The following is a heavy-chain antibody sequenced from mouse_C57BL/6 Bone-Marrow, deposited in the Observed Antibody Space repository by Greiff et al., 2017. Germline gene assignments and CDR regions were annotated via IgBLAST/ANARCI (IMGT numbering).Heavy chain of an antibody. V-gene: IGHV5-17*01. CDR2: ISSGSSTI. CDR1: GFTFSDYG. J-gene: IGHJ2*01. Sequence: EVNVVESGGGLVKPGGSLKLSCAASGFTFSDYGMHWVRQAPEKGLEWVAYISSGSSTIYYADTVKGRFTISRDNAKNTLFLQMTSLRSEDTAMYYCARGYDGYLDYWGQGTTLTVSS. CDR3: ARGYDGYLDY. D-gene: IGHD2-3*01.